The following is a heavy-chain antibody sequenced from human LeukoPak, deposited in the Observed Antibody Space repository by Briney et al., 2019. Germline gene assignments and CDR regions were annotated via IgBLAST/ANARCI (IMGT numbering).Heavy chain of an antibody. CDR2: IYSGGST. CDR1: GFTVSSNY. CDR3: ARDDSLGDYFDY. Sequence: PGGSLRLSCAASGFTVSSNYMSWVRQAPGKGLEWVSVIYSGGSTYYADSVKGRFTISRDDSKNTLYLQMNSLRAEDTAVYYCARDDSLGDYFDYWGQGTLVTVSS. D-gene: IGHD3-10*01. J-gene: IGHJ4*02. V-gene: IGHV3-66*01.